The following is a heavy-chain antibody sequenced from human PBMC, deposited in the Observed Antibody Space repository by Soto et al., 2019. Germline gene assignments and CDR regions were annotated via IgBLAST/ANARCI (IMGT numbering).Heavy chain of an antibody. D-gene: IGHD3-22*01. V-gene: IGHV1-2*02. CDR3: ARARLREVVVIKGNWFDP. CDR2: INPNSGGT. J-gene: IGHJ5*02. Sequence: GASVKVSCKASGYTFTGYYMHLVRQAPGQGLEWMGWINPNSGGTNYAQKFQGRVTMTRDTSISTAYMELSRLRSDDTALYYCARARLREVVVIKGNWFDPWGQGTLVTVSS. CDR1: GYTFTGYY.